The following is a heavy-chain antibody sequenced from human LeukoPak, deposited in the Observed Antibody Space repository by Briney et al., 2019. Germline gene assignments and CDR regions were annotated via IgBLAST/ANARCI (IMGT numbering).Heavy chain of an antibody. D-gene: IGHD2-2*01. CDR1: GFTFSSYS. CDR3: ARDTSIYPDY. Sequence: GGSLRLSCAASGFTFSSYSMNWVRQAPGKGLEWVANIKQDGSEKYYVDSVKGRFTISRDNAKNSLYLQMNSLRAEDTAVYYCARDTSIYPDYWGQGTLVTVSS. CDR2: IKQDGSEK. V-gene: IGHV3-7*01. J-gene: IGHJ4*02.